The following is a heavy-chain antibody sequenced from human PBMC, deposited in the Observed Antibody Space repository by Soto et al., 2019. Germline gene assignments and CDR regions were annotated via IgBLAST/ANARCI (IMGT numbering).Heavy chain of an antibody. CDR1: GFTFSSYA. J-gene: IGHJ5*02. Sequence: GGSLRLSCAASGFTFSSYAMHWVRQAPGKGLEYVSAISSNGGTTYYANSVKGRFTISRDNSKNTLYLQMGSLRAEDMAVYYCARAEYCSGGSCYPTAWFDPLGQGT. CDR2: ISSNGGTT. CDR3: ARAEYCSGGSCYPTAWFDP. V-gene: IGHV3-64*01. D-gene: IGHD2-15*01.